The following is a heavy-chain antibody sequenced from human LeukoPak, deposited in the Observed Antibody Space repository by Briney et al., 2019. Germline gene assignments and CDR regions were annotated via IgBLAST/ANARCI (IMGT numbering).Heavy chain of an antibody. J-gene: IGHJ6*03. Sequence: GGSLRLSCVASGLTFRSYAMSWVRQAPGKGLEWVSTINSSGGSTYYADSLKGRFTISRDISKNTLYLQMNSLRVEDTAVYYCAKDGGNYYDSDGSYLMRSYMDVWGKGTTVTVSS. CDR3: AKDGGNYYDSDGSYLMRSYMDV. V-gene: IGHV3-23*01. D-gene: IGHD3-22*01. CDR1: GLTFRSYA. CDR2: INSSGGST.